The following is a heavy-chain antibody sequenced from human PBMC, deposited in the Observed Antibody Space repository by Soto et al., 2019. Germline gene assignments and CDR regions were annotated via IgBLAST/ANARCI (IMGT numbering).Heavy chain of an antibody. CDR3: APMGV. V-gene: IGHV3-23*01. Sequence: GGSLRLSCAASGFNLSSYAMSWVRQAPGKGLEWVSAISGSDNSTYSADSVKGRFTISRDNSKNTLYLQMNSLRADDTAVYYCAPMGVWGQGTTVTVSS. J-gene: IGHJ6*02. CDR1: GFNLSSYA. CDR2: ISGSDNST.